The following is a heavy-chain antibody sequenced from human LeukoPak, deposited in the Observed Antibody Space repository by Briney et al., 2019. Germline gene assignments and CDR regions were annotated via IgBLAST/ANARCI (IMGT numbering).Heavy chain of an antibody. CDR3: ASSVESGSDYGPYYFYYDMDV. CDR1: GYSFTSYW. CDR2: IYPGDSDT. Sequence: RAGESLKISCKGSGYSFTSYWIGWVRQMPGKGLEWMGIIYPGDSDTRYSPSFQGQVTISADKSISTAYLYWSSLRASDTAIYYCASSVESGSDYGPYYFYYDMDVWGQGTTVTVSS. V-gene: IGHV5-51*01. J-gene: IGHJ6*02. D-gene: IGHD3-10*01.